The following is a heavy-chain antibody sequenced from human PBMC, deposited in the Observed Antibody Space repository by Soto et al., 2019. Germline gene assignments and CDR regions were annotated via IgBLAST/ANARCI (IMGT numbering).Heavy chain of an antibody. CDR3: ARERARVAAAGTSVAYNYGMDV. CDR2: INLSGGST. J-gene: IGHJ6*02. Sequence: ASVKVSCKASGYTFTSYYMHWVRQAPGQGLEWMGIINLSGGSTSYAQKFQGRVTMTRDTSTSTVYMELSSLRSEDTAVYYCARERARVAAAGTSVAYNYGMDVWGQGTTVTVSS. D-gene: IGHD6-13*01. CDR1: GYTFTSYY. V-gene: IGHV1-46*01.